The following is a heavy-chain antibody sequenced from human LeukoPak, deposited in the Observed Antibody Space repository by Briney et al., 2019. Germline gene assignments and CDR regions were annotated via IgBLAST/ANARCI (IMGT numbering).Heavy chain of an antibody. Sequence: ASETLSLTCTVSGGSISSYFWSWIRQPPGKGLEWIGYVYYSVSTNYNPSLKSRVTISVDTSKKQFSLKLSSATAADTAVYYCARVLDLSKRGLDAFDIWGQGTMVTVSS. V-gene: IGHV4-59*01. CDR1: GGSISSYF. D-gene: IGHD3-16*01. CDR3: ARVLDLSKRGLDAFDI. CDR2: VYYSVST. J-gene: IGHJ3*02.